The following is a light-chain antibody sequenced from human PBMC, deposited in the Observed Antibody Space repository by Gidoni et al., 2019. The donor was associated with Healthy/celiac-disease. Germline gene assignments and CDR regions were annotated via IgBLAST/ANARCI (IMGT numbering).Light chain of an antibody. CDR1: SLRSYH. CDR3: NCRDSSGNHPVV. V-gene: IGLV3-19*01. CDR2: GKN. J-gene: IGLJ2*01. Sequence: AVSVALGQTVRISCQGDSLRSYHASWYQQQPGQAPVLVIYGKNNRPSGIPDRFSGPSSGNTASLTSTGAQAEDEADYYCNCRDSSGNHPVVFGGGTKLTVL.